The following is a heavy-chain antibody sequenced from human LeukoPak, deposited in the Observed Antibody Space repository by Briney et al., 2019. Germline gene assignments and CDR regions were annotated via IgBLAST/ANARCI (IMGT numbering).Heavy chain of an antibody. J-gene: IGHJ5*02. Sequence: SETLSLTCAVYGGSFSGYYWGWLRQPPGKGLEWIGSIYYSGSTYYNPSLKSRVTISVDTSKNQFSLKLSSVTAADTAVYYCARVVAARPAWFDPWGQGTLVTVSS. CDR1: GGSFSGYY. V-gene: IGHV4-34*01. D-gene: IGHD6-6*01. CDR3: ARVVAARPAWFDP. CDR2: IYYSGST.